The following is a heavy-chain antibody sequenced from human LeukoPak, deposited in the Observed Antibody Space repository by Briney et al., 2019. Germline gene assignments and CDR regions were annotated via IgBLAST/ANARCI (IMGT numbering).Heavy chain of an antibody. CDR3: ARTSAYYYDSSGYYPDYFDY. CDR1: GGSISSGDYY. CDR2: IYYSGST. J-gene: IGHJ4*02. Sequence: SETLSLTCTVSGGSISSGDYYWSWIRQPPGKGLEWIGYIYYSGSTYYNPSLKSRVTISVDTSKNQFSLKLSSVTAADTAVYYCARTSAYYYDSSGYYPDYFDYWGQGTLVTVSS. V-gene: IGHV4-30-4*01. D-gene: IGHD3-22*01.